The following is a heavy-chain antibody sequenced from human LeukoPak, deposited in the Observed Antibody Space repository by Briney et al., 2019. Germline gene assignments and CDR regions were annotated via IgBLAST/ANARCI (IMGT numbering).Heavy chain of an antibody. J-gene: IGHJ4*02. V-gene: IGHV3-23*01. CDR3: AIRRDCSSTTCLHYFDY. Sequence: SGGSLRLSCAASGFTFSSYAMSWVRQAPGKGLEWVSAISGNGGSTYYADSVKARFTISRDNSKNTLYLQMNSLRAEDTAVYYCAIRRDCSSTTCLHYFDYWGQGTLVTVSS. CDR2: ISGNGGST. D-gene: IGHD2-2*01. CDR1: GFTFSSYA.